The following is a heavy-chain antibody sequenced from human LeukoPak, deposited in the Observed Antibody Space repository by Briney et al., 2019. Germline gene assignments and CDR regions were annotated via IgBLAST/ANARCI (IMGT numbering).Heavy chain of an antibody. D-gene: IGHD6-13*01. J-gene: IGHJ3*01. CDR2: IHPTGNT. Sequence: SETLSLTCTATGRSNNNVSYYCSWIRQPAGKGLEWIGRIHPTGNTMYNPSLESRVTILMDTSKKQFSLKLTSVTAADTAVYYCASHYSTSGIDAFDVWGQGTVVTVSS. CDR1: GRSNNNVSYY. V-gene: IGHV4-61*02. CDR3: ASHYSTSGIDAFDV.